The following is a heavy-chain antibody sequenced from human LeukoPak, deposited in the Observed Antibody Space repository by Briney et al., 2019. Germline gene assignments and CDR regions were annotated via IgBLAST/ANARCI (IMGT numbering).Heavy chain of an antibody. CDR1: GGSFSGYY. V-gene: IGHV4-34*01. CDR2: INHSGST. J-gene: IGHJ4*02. Sequence: PSETLSLTCAVYGGSFSGYYWSWIRQPPGKGLEWIGEINHSGSTNYNPSLKGRVTISVDTSKNRFSLKLSSVTAADTAVYYCARGRDIAANWGQGTLVTVSS. CDR3: ARGRDIAAN. D-gene: IGHD6-6*01.